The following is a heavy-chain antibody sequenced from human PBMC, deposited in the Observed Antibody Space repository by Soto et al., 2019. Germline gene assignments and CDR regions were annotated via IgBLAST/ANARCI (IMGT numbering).Heavy chain of an antibody. CDR2: FYYSGST. CDR3: ARQMHRSSLLY. V-gene: IGHV4-39*01. CDR1: GGFINSNNYY. J-gene: IGHJ4*02. Sequence: QLQLQESGPGLVKPSETLSLTCTVSGGFINSNNYYWGWVRQPPGKGLQLIGSFYYSGSTYYNPSLESRVAISVDTSKNQFSLRLSSVTAADTAVYYCARQMHRSSLLYWGQGTLVTVSS. D-gene: IGHD6-13*01.